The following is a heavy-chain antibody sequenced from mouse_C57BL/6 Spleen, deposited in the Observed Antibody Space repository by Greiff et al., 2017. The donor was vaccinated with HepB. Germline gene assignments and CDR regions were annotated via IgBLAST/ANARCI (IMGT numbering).Heavy chain of an antibody. Sequence: VQLQQPGAELVKPGASVKLSCKASGYTFTSYWMHWVKQRPGQGLEWIGMIHPNSGSTNYNEKFKSKATLTVDKSSSTAYMQLSSLTSEDSAVYSGARNRASGGRDWSFDFWGTGTTVTVSS. CDR3: ARNRASGGRDWSFDF. J-gene: IGHJ1*03. D-gene: IGHD1-1*02. CDR1: GYTFTSYW. V-gene: IGHV1-64*01. CDR2: IHPNSGST.